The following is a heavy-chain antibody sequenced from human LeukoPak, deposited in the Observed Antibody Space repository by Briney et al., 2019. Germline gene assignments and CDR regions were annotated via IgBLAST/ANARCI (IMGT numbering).Heavy chain of an antibody. Sequence: PGGSLRLSCAASGFTFSDYYMSWIRQAPGKGLEWVSYISSSGSTIYYADSVKGRFTISRDNAKNSRYLQMSSLRAEDTAVYYCAREGCSSTSCSDFDYWGQGTLVTVSS. V-gene: IGHV3-11*01. D-gene: IGHD2-2*01. CDR2: ISSSGSTI. J-gene: IGHJ4*02. CDR3: AREGCSSTSCSDFDY. CDR1: GFTFSDYY.